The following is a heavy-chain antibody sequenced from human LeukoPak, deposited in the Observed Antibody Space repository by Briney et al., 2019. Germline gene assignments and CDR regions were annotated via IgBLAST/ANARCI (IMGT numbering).Heavy chain of an antibody. Sequence: ASVKVSCKASGGTFSSYAISWVRQAPGQGLEWMGGIIPIFGTANYAQKFQGRVTMTRDMSTSTVYMELSSLRSEDTAVYYCARDNGAVAGTFDYWGQGTLVTVSS. V-gene: IGHV1-69*05. CDR2: IIPIFGTA. J-gene: IGHJ4*02. CDR1: GGTFSSYA. D-gene: IGHD6-19*01. CDR3: ARDNGAVAGTFDY.